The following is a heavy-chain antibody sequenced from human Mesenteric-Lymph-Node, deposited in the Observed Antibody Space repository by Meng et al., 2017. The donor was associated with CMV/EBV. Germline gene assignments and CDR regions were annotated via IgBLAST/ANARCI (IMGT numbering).Heavy chain of an antibody. V-gene: IGHV3-23*01. CDR1: GFTFSNYA. CDR2: ITISGDSA. D-gene: IGHD2/OR15-2a*01. J-gene: IGHJ5*01. CDR3: AKADYENYFYWFDS. Sequence: GESLKISCAASGFTFSNYAMSWVRQAPGKGLEWVSAITISGDSAFYADSVKGRFIISRDNSQNTLYLQLSSLRADDTAVYYCAKADYENYFYWFDSWGQGTLVTVSS.